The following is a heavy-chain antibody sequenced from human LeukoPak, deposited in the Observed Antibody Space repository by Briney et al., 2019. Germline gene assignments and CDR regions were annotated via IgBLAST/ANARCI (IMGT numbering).Heavy chain of an antibody. J-gene: IGHJ6*02. Sequence: ASVKVSCKSSAYTFTGYYMHWVRQAPGQGLEWMGWINPNSGGTNYAQKFQGRVTMTRDTSISTAYMELSRLRSDDTAVYYCARSYDILTGYYPSYYYYYGMDVWGQGTTVTVSS. CDR3: ARSYDILTGYYPSYYYYYGMDV. V-gene: IGHV1-2*02. CDR1: AYTFTGYY. CDR2: INPNSGGT. D-gene: IGHD3-9*01.